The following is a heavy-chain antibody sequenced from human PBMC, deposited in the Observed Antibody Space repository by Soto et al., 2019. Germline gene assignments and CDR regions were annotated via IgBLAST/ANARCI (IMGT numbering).Heavy chain of an antibody. Sequence: QVQLVQSGAEVKKHEASVKVSCKASGYTFTSYGISWVRQAPGQGLEWMGWISAYNGNTNYAQKLQGRVTMTTDTSTRTAYMELRSLRSADTAVYYCARDSEMYSSGWYGMVGGGQGTLVTVSS. J-gene: IGHJ4*02. CDR2: ISAYNGNT. CDR3: ARDSEMYSSGWYGMVG. CDR1: GYTFTSYG. V-gene: IGHV1-18*01. D-gene: IGHD6-19*01.